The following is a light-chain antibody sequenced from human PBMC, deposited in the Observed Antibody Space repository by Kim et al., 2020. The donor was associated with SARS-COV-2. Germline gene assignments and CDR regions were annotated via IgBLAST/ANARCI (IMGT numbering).Light chain of an antibody. V-gene: IGLV2-14*03. Sequence: TLTFAATSSVVGTYKYVSWYQQPPGNAPNLLIYDVSDRPSGVSNRFSGSKSGNTASLTISGLQAEDEADYYCTSYTSSSTYVFGTETKVTVL. J-gene: IGLJ1*01. CDR1: SSVVGTYKY. CDR3: TSYTSSSTYV. CDR2: DVS.